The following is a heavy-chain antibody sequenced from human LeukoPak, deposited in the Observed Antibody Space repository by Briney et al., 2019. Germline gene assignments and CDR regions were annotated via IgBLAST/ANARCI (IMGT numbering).Heavy chain of an antibody. V-gene: IGHV4-59*01. CDR3: ARAHWPHAFDI. D-gene: IGHD3-3*02. Sequence: PSGTLSLTCTVSGGSISSYYWSWIRQPPGKGLEWIGYIYYSGSTNYNPSLKSRVTISVDTSKNQFSLKLSSVTAADTAVYYCARAHWPHAFDIWGQGTMVTVSS. CDR1: GGSISSYY. CDR2: IYYSGST. J-gene: IGHJ3*02.